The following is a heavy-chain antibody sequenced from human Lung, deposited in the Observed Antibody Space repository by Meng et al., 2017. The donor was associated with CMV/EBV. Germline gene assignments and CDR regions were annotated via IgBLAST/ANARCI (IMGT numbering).Heavy chain of an antibody. J-gene: IGHJ3*02. Sequence: GYTFTGYYMHWGRQAPGQGLEWMGWINPNSGGTNYAQKFQGRVTMTRDTSISTAYMELSRLRSDDTAVYYCARAITIFGVVISAFDIWGQGTMVTVSS. D-gene: IGHD3-3*01. CDR2: INPNSGGT. CDR3: ARAITIFGVVISAFDI. V-gene: IGHV1-2*02. CDR1: GYTFTGYY.